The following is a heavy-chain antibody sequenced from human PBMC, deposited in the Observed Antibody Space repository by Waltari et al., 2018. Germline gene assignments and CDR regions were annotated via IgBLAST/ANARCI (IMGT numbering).Heavy chain of an antibody. V-gene: IGHV4-39*01. CDR2: VSYSGTT. J-gene: IGHJ3*01. Sequence: QLQLQESGPRLVRPSETLSLLCRVPRVSITHNRHYRAWIRQSPGQGLEWIGTVSYSGTTYISPSLKSRVSVSRDTSKNQVSLILGSVTAADMAVYYCATYIGASVGTAAFDVWGQGTMVTVSS. CDR1: RVSITHNRHY. CDR3: ATYIGASVGTAAFDV. D-gene: IGHD5-12*01.